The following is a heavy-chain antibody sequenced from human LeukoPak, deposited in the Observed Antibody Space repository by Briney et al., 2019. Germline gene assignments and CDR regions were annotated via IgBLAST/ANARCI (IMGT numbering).Heavy chain of an antibody. V-gene: IGHV5-51*01. D-gene: IGHD3-22*01. CDR2: IYPGDSDT. J-gene: IGHJ4*02. Sequence: GESLKISCKGSGYSFTSYWIGWVRQMPGKGLEWMGIIYPGDSDTRYSPSFQGQVTISADKSISTAYLQWSSLKASDTAMYYCATLGDYYDSSGYYYPGYFGYWGQGTLVTVSS. CDR3: ATLGDYYDSSGYYYPGYFGY. CDR1: GYSFTSYW.